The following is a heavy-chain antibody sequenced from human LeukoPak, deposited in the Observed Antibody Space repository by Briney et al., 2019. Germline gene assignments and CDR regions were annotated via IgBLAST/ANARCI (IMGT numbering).Heavy chain of an antibody. CDR1: GFTFSSYS. Sequence: GGSLRLSCAAFGFTFSSYSMNWVRQAPGKGLEWVSSITRSNYIYYADSVKGRFTISRDNSKKTLDLEMNNLRAEDTAMYYCGKDVSNLVAATAIDSWGQGTLVTVSS. D-gene: IGHD6-19*01. CDR2: ITRSNYI. CDR3: GKDVSNLVAATAIDS. V-gene: IGHV3-21*01. J-gene: IGHJ4*02.